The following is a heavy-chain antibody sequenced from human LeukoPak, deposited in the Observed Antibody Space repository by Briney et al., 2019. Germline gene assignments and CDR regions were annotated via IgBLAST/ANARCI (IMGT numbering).Heavy chain of an antibody. Sequence: PSETLSLTCTVSGGSISSYYWSWIRQPPGKGLEGIGRIYYSGSTYYNPSLKSRVTISVDTSKNQFSLKLSSVTAADTAVYYCATRKGVYYFDYWGQGTLVTVSS. CDR1: GGSISSYY. V-gene: IGHV4-59*05. J-gene: IGHJ4*02. D-gene: IGHD1-14*01. CDR2: IYYSGST. CDR3: ATRKGVYYFDY.